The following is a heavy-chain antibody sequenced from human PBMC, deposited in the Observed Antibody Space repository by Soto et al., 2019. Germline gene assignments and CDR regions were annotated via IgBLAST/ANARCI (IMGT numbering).Heavy chain of an antibody. D-gene: IGHD2-15*01. CDR2: ISGSGGST. J-gene: IGHJ4*02. V-gene: IGHV3-23*01. CDR1: GFTFSSYA. CDR3: ASNLVVVVAATKQNFDY. Sequence: PGGSLRLSCAASGFTFSSYAMSWVRQAPGKGLEWVSAISGSGGSTYYADSVKGRFTISRDNSKNTLYLQMNSLRAEDTAVYYCASNLVVVVAATKQNFDYWGQGILVTVSS.